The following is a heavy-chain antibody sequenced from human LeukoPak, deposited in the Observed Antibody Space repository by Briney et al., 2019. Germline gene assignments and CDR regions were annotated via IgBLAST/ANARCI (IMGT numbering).Heavy chain of an antibody. D-gene: IGHD2-2*01. J-gene: IGHJ5*02. CDR2: ISGSGAST. CDR3: AKDRDWGSYQTRPNWFDP. Sequence: GGSLRLSCAASGFTFNTYVMTWVRQAPGKGLEWVSGISGSGASTYYADSVKGRFIISRDNSRNTLYLQMNSLRADDTAVYYCAKDRDWGSYQTRPNWFDPWGQGTLVTVSS. CDR1: GFTFNTYV. V-gene: IGHV3-23*01.